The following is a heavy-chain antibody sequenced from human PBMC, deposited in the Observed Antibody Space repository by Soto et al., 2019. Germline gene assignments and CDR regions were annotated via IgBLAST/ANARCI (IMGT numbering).Heavy chain of an antibody. V-gene: IGHV5-51*01. Sequence: GESWKISCKGSGYSYTSYLLGWVRQMPGKGLEWIGIIYPGDSDTRYSPSFQGQVTISADKSISTAYTQWSSLKASDTAMYYCAILEGIAAAGTGTRFYGIDVGGQGTTVTVSS. D-gene: IGHD6-13*01. CDR2: IYPGDSDT. CDR3: AILEGIAAAGTGTRFYGIDV. J-gene: IGHJ6*02. CDR1: GYSYTSYL.